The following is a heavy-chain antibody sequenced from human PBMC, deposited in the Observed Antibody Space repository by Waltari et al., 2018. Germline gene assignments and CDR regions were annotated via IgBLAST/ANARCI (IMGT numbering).Heavy chain of an antibody. V-gene: IGHV4-59*01. J-gene: IGHJ2*01. CDR2: IYYSGST. CDR3: ARREGAYCSSTSCYTSWYFDL. CDR1: GGSISSYY. Sequence: QVQLQESGPGLVKPSETLSLTCTVSGGSISSYYWSWIRQPPGKGLEWIGYIYYSGSTNYNPSLKSRVTISVDTSKNQFSLKLSSVTAADTAVYYCARREGAYCSSTSCYTSWYFDLWGRGTLVTVSS. D-gene: IGHD2-2*02.